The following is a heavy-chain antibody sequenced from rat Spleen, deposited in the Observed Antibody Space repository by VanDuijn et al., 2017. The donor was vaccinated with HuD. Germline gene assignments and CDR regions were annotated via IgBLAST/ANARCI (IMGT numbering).Heavy chain of an antibody. CDR3: TRRGHTMGLTSRYFDY. V-gene: IGHV5-31*01. CDR1: GFTFSSNW. J-gene: IGHJ2*01. CDR2: INPDGSST. D-gene: IGHD1-9*01. Sequence: EVQLVESGGGLVQPGRSLKLSCVASGFTFSSNWLNWIRQAPGKGLEWVATINPDGSSTYYPDTVKGRFTISRDTAQNTLSLQMNSLRSDDTATYFCTRRGHTMGLTSRYFDYWGQGVMVTVSS.